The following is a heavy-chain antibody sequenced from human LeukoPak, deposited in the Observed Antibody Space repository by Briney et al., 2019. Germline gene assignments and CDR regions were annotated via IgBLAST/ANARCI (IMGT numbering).Heavy chain of an antibody. J-gene: IGHJ4*02. V-gene: IGHV3-48*01. CDR1: GFTFSSYS. D-gene: IGHD3-22*01. Sequence: GGSLRLSCAASGFTFSSYSMNWVRQAPGKGLEWVSYISSSSSTIYYADSVKGRFTISRDNSKNTLYLQMNSLRAEDTAVYYCAKDRSSGYYFDYWGQGTLVTVSS. CDR3: AKDRSSGYYFDY. CDR2: ISSSSSTI.